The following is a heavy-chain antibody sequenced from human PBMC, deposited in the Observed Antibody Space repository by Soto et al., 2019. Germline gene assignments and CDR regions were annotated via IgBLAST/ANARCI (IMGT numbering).Heavy chain of an antibody. CDR3: ARQRTSVVTQAYFDD. CDR1: GGSINSRSYY. D-gene: IGHD2-21*02. J-gene: IGHJ4*02. V-gene: IGHV4-39*01. CDR2: IYYSGST. Sequence: SETLSLTCTVSGGSINSRSYYWGWIRQSPGKGLEWIGSIYYSGSTYYNPSPKSRVAMSVDTSKNQFSLKLRSVSAADTAVYYCARQRTSVVTQAYFDDWGQGSLVTVSS.